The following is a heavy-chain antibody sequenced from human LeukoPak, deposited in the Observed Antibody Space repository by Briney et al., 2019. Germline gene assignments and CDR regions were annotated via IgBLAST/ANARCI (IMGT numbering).Heavy chain of an antibody. D-gene: IGHD1-26*01. CDR2: INPNNGGT. Sequence: ASVKVSCTASGYTFTGYYMHWVRQAPGQGLEWMGRINPNNGGTNYAQKFQGRVTMTGDTSISTAYMELSSLRSDDTAVYYCTRESESYHGNDYWGQGTLVTVSS. CDR3: TRESESYHGNDY. CDR1: GYTFTGYY. J-gene: IGHJ4*02. V-gene: IGHV1-2*06.